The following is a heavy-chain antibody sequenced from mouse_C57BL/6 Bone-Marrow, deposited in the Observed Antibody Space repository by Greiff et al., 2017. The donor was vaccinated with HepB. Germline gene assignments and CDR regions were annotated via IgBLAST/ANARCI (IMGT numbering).Heavy chain of an antibody. CDR1: GFTFSDAW. CDR3: TRKAGRIKFAY. V-gene: IGHV6-6*01. J-gene: IGHJ3*01. Sequence: EVQGVESGGGLVQPGGSMKLSCAASGFTFSDAWMDWVRQSPEKGLEWVAEIRNKANNHATYYAESVKGRFTISRDDSKSSVYLQMNSLRAEDTGIYYCTRKAGRIKFAYWGQGTLVTVSA. D-gene: IGHD4-1*01. CDR2: IRNKANNHAT.